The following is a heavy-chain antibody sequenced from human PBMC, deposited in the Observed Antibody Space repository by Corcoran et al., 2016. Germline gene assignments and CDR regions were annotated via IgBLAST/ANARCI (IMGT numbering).Heavy chain of an antibody. Sequence: EVQLVESGGGLVQPGGSLRLSCAASGFTFSSYSMSWVRQAPGKRLEWISYISSSSGTIYYADSVKGRFNISRDNAKNSLYLQMNSLRDEETAVYYCARDQVVAGRYWYFDLWGRGTLVTVSS. D-gene: IGHD6-19*01. J-gene: IGHJ2*01. V-gene: IGHV3-48*02. CDR2: ISSSSGTI. CDR3: ARDQVVAGRYWYFDL. CDR1: GFTFSSYS.